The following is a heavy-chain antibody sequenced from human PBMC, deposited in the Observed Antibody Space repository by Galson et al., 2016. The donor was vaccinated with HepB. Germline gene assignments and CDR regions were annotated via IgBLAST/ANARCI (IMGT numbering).Heavy chain of an antibody. Sequence: SLRLSCAASGFIVSSNDMSWVRQAPGKGLEWVSVLYSGGSTYYADSVEGRFTISRDNSKNTLYLQMNSLGAEDTAIYYCAVRYSSIWYFQHWGRGTLVSVSS. CDR2: LYSGGST. D-gene: IGHD6-13*01. V-gene: IGHV3-53*01. CDR3: AVRYSSIWYFQH. J-gene: IGHJ1*01. CDR1: GFIVSSND.